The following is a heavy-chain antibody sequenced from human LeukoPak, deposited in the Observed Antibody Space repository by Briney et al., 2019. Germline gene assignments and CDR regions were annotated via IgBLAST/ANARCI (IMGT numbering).Heavy chain of an antibody. D-gene: IGHD6-25*01. Sequence: GGSLRLSCAASGFTFSSYGMHWVRQAPGKGLEWVAVIWYDGSNKYYADSVKGRFTISRDNSKNTLHLQMNSLRAEDTAVYYCAKGNLQSRHSTGFDHWGQGTLIAVSS. CDR2: IWYDGSNK. CDR1: GFTFSSYG. CDR3: AKGNLQSRHSTGFDH. V-gene: IGHV3-33*06. J-gene: IGHJ4*02.